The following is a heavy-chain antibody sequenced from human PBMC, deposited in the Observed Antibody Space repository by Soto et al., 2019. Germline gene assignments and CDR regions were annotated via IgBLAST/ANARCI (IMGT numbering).Heavy chain of an antibody. D-gene: IGHD6-13*01. CDR1: GGSISSYY. V-gene: IGHV4-59*01. CDR2: IYYSGST. Sequence: SETLSLTCTVSGGSISSYYWSWIRQPPGKGLEWIGYIYYSGSTNYNPSLKSRVTISVDTSKNQFSLKLSSVTAADTAVYYCAREWGRIAADENWFDPWGQGTLVTVSS. J-gene: IGHJ5*02. CDR3: AREWGRIAADENWFDP.